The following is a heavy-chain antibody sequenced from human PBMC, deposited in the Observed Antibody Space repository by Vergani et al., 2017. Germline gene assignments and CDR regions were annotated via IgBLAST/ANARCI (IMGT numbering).Heavy chain of an antibody. CDR3: ARMKLYSSSFGSSNWFDP. J-gene: IGHJ5*01. V-gene: IGHV4-34*01. CDR1: GFTFSDYY. CDR2: INHSGST. D-gene: IGHD6-13*01. Sequence: QVQLVESGGGLVKPGGSLRLSCAASGFTFSDYYMSWIRQAPGTGLEWIGEINHSGSTNYNPSLKSRVTISVDTSKNQFSLKLSSVTAADTAVYYCARMKLYSSSFGSSNWFDPWGQGTLVTVDS.